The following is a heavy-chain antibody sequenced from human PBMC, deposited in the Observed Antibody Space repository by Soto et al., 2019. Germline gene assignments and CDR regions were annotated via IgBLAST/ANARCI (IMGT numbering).Heavy chain of an antibody. CDR1: GFTVSSNY. D-gene: IGHD3-10*01. J-gene: IGHJ6*02. Sequence: GGSLRLSCAASGFTVSSNYMSWVRQAPGKGLEWVSVIYSGGSTYYADSVKGRFTISRDNSKNTLYLQLNSLRAEDTAVYYCARWGPLLWFGELLFHYYYGMDVWGQGTTVTVSS. V-gene: IGHV3-66*01. CDR2: IYSGGST. CDR3: ARWGPLLWFGELLFHYYYGMDV.